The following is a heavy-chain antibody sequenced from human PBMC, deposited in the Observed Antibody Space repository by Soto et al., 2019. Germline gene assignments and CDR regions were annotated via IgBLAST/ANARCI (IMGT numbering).Heavy chain of an antibody. CDR2: IYYSGST. CDR1: GGSISSYY. J-gene: IGHJ4*02. Sequence: QVQLQESGPGLVKPSETLSLTCTVSGGSISSYYWSWIRQPPGKGLEWIGYIYYSGSTNYNPFLKSRVTISVDTSKNQFSLKLSSVTAADTAVYYCARGEERVAMLSGYWGQGTLVTVSS. V-gene: IGHV4-59*01. CDR3: ARGEERVAMLSGY. D-gene: IGHD3-16*01.